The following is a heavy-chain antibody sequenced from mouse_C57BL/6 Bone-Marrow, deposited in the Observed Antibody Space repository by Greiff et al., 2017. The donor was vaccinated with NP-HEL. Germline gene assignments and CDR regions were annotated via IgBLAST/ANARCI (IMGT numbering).Heavy chain of an antibody. CDR2: INPSSGYT. CDR1: GYTFTSYT. D-gene: IGHD1-1*01. CDR3: ARRTTVVPFAY. Sequence: VQLVESGAELARPGASVKMSCKASGYTFTSYTMHWVKQRPGQGLEWIGYINPSSGYTKYNQKFKDKATLTADKSSSTAYMQLSSLTSEDSAVYYCARRTTVVPFAYWGQGTLVTVSA. J-gene: IGHJ3*01. V-gene: IGHV1-4*01.